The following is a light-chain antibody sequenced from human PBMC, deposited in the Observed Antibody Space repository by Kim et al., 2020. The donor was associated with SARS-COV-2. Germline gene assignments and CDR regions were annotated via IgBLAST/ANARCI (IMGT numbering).Light chain of an antibody. CDR2: SNN. V-gene: IGLV1-44*01. CDR3: AAWDDSLNGVV. Sequence: GQRVNISCSGSNSNIGSNSVMWYQELPGTAPKLLIYSNNQRPSGVPDRFSGSKSGTSVSLAISGLQSEDEADYYCAAWDDSLNGVVFGGGTQLTVL. J-gene: IGLJ3*02. CDR1: NSNIGSNS.